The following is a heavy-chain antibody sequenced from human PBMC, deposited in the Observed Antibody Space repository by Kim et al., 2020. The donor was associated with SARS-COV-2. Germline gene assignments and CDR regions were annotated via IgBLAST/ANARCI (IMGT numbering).Heavy chain of an antibody. J-gene: IGHJ6*02. Sequence: RSRVTISVDTSKNQFSLKLSSVTPADTAVYYCARSGLLRSSWYAYYGMDVWGQGTTVAVSS. CDR3: ARSGLLRSSWYAYYGMDV. V-gene: IGHV4-39*01. D-gene: IGHD6-13*01.